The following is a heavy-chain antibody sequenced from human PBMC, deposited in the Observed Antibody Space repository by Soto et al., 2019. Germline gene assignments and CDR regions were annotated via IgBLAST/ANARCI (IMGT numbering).Heavy chain of an antibody. Sequence: SETLSLTCAVYGGSFSGYYWSWIRQPPGKGLEWIGEINHTGSADCSPSLKSRISMSVDTSKNQFSLKLNSVTAADTAVYYCLRSHGGYWGQGIQVTVSS. CDR3: LRSHGGY. CDR1: GGSFSGYY. V-gene: IGHV4-34*10. J-gene: IGHJ4*02. CDR2: INHTGSA.